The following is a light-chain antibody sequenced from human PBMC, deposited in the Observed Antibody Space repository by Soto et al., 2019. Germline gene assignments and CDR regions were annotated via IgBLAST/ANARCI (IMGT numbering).Light chain of an antibody. J-gene: IGLJ1*01. CDR2: KVS. CDR3: TSPTPGSLYV. CDR1: SSDVGGYNY. Sequence: QSVLTQPASGSGSPVQSITISCTGTSSDVGGYNYVSWYQQYPGRVPKLLIYKVSNRPSGISNRFSGSKSGNTASLTISGPQAEDEADYFCTSPTPGSLYVFGSGTKVTVL. V-gene: IGLV2-14*01.